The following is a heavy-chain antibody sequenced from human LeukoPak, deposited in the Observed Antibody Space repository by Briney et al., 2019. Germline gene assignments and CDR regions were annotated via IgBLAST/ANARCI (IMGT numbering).Heavy chain of an antibody. D-gene: IGHD1-20*01. V-gene: IGHV3-48*01. Sequence: PGGSLRLSCADSGVTFSRHTMNWVRQVPGKGLEWISYITSSGSAILYADSVRGRFFISRDNAQSSLYLQMNSLRAEETAIYYCAREYNSRARFDYWGQGTLVTVSS. CDR2: ITSSGSAI. CDR1: GVTFSRHT. J-gene: IGHJ4*02. CDR3: AREYNSRARFDY.